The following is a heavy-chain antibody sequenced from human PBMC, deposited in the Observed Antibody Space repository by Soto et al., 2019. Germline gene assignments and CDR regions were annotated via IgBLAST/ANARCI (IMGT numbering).Heavy chain of an antibody. V-gene: IGHV4-39*01. CDR1: GVSISSSSYY. D-gene: IGHD1-7*01. Sequence: SETLTLTCTVSGVSISSSSYYWGWIRQPPGKGLEWIGSIYYSGSTYYNPSLKSRVTISVDTSKNQFSLKLSSVTAADTAVYYCASNPSRRNYRSPFDPWGQGTLVTVS. CDR2: IYYSGST. J-gene: IGHJ5*02. CDR3: ASNPSRRNYRSPFDP.